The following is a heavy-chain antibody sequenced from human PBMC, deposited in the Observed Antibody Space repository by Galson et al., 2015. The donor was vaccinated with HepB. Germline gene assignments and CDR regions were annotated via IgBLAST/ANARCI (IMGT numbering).Heavy chain of an antibody. D-gene: IGHD2-15*01. CDR3: ARPRGYCSGGSCFPPDH. Sequence: LRLSCAASGFTFSNYWMNWVRQAPGKGLEWVANIKQDGSELYYVDSVKGRFTLSRDNAKNSLYLQMNSLRAEDTAVYYCARPRGYCSGGSCFPPDHWGQGTQVIVSS. J-gene: IGHJ4*02. V-gene: IGHV3-7*01. CDR2: IKQDGSEL. CDR1: GFTFSNYW.